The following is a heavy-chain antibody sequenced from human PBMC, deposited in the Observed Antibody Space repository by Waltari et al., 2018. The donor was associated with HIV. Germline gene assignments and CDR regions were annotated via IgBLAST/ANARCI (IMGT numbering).Heavy chain of an antibody. D-gene: IGHD1-20*01. J-gene: IGHJ4*02. CDR2: INPNSGGT. CDR1: GYTFTGYY. Sequence: QVQLVQSGAAVKKPGASVTVSCTASGYTFTGYYIHWVRQAPGQGLEWMGCINPNSGGTNYAQKFQGRVTMTRDTSTSTSYMELNRLRSDDTAVYYCARGIRLVWGQGTLVTVSS. CDR3: ARGIRLV. V-gene: IGHV1-2*02.